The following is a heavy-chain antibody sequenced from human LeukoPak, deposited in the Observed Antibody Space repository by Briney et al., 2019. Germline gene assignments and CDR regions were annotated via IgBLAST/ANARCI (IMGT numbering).Heavy chain of an antibody. CDR2: INAGNGNT. V-gene: IGHV1-3*01. CDR3: ARTYYSASGSYPY. D-gene: IGHD3-10*01. CDR1: GYTFTSYI. J-gene: IGHJ4*02. Sequence: GASVKVSCKASGYTFTSYIMHWVRQAPGQSLEWMGWINAGNGNTKYSQKFQGRVTITRDTSASTAYMELSSLRYEDTAVYYCARTYYSASGSYPYWGQGTLVTVSS.